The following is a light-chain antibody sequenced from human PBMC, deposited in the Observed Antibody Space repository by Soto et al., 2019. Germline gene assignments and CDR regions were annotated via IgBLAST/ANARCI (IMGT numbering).Light chain of an antibody. Sequence: QSALTQPPSASGSPGQSVTISCTGTSSDVGGYNFVSWYQQYPGKVPKLMVYEVNKRPSGVPDRFSGSESGNTASLTVSGLQAEDEADYYCTSYAGGNNVFGTGTKLTVL. CDR1: SSDVGGYNF. V-gene: IGLV2-8*01. J-gene: IGLJ1*01. CDR2: EVN. CDR3: TSYAGGNNV.